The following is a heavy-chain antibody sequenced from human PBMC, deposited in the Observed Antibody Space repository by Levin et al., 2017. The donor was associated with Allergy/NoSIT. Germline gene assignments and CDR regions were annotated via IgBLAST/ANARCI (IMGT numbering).Heavy chain of an antibody. CDR3: ARRGGWYEGD. CDR2: IFHRGST. D-gene: IGHD6-19*01. J-gene: IGHJ4*02. Sequence: KASETLSLTCSVSGGSISTDDRWSWVRQPPGKGLEWIGEIFHRGSTNYNPSLKSRVTISVDKSKNQFSLILNSVTAADTAVYYCARRGGWYEGDWGQGTLVTVSS. V-gene: IGHV4-4*02. CDR1: GGSISTDDR.